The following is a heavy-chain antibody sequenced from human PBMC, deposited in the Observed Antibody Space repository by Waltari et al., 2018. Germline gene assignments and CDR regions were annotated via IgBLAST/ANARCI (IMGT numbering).Heavy chain of an antibody. CDR1: GFTFSLYS. V-gene: IGHV3-23*01. D-gene: IGHD3-16*01. CDR3: ATFKGDY. CDR2: ISGSGTGT. J-gene: IGHJ4*02. Sequence: EVQLLESGGGLVQPGGSLRLPCTASGFTFSLYSLSWVRQVPGKGLEWVSSISGSGTGTYYADSVKGRFTISRDNSKNTLYLQMNSLRAEDTALYYCATFKGDYWGQGTLVTVSS.